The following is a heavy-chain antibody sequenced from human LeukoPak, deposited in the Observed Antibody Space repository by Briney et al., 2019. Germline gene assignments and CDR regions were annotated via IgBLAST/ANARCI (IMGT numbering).Heavy chain of an antibody. CDR1: GGSISSYY. V-gene: IGHV4-59*01. CDR3: ARVDLVEMVTIDAFDI. CDR2: IYYSGST. J-gene: IGHJ3*02. D-gene: IGHD5-24*01. Sequence: SETLSLTCTVSGGSISSYYWSWIRQPPGKGLEWIGYIYYSGSTNYNPSLKSRVTISVDTSKNQFSLKLSSVTAADTAVYYCARVDLVEMVTIDAFDIWGQGTMVTVSS.